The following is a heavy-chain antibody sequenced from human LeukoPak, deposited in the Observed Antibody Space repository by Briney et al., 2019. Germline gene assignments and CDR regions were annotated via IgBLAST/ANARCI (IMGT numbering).Heavy chain of an antibody. D-gene: IGHD3-16*01. J-gene: IGHJ6*03. CDR1: GGSISSGGYS. V-gene: IGHV4-30-2*01. CDR3: ARGGHFFDV. Sequence: SETLSLTCAVSGGSISSGGYSWSWIRQPPGKGLEWIGYIYHSGSTYYNPSLKSRVTVSRDTSKNQFSLKLTSVTAADTAVYYCARGGHFFDVWGKGTTVTVSS. CDR2: IYHSGST.